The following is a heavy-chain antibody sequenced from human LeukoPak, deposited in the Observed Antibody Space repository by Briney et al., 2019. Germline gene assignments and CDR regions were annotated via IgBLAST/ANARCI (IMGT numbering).Heavy chain of an antibody. V-gene: IGHV3-7*01. CDR1: GFTFSSYW. D-gene: IGHD2-2*01. J-gene: IGHJ4*02. CDR3: ARDSDTVVEPAAWYYFDY. CDR2: IKQDGSEK. Sequence: GGSLRLSCAASGFTFSSYWMSWVRQAPGKGLEWVANIKQDGSEKYYVDSVKGRFTISRDNAKNSLYLQMNSLRAEDTAVYYCARDSDTVVEPAAWYYFDYWGQGTLVTVSS.